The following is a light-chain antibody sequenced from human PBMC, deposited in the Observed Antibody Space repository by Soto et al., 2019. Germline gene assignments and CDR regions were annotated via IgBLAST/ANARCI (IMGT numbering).Light chain of an antibody. Sequence: QSALTQPPSASGSPGQSVTISCTGTSSDVGGYKYVSWYQQHPGKAPKLMIFEVSKRPSGVHDRFSGYKSGNTASLTVSGLQAEDEDDYYCCSYAGSSNLVFGGGTKVTVL. J-gene: IGLJ2*01. V-gene: IGLV2-8*01. CDR3: CSYAGSSNLV. CDR2: EVS. CDR1: SSDVGGYKY.